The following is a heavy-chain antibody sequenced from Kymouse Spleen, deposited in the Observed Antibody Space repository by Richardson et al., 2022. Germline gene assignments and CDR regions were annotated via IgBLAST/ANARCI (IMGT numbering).Heavy chain of an antibody. D-gene: IGHD6-13*01. CDR3: AKDMGQQLDYYYYGMDV. Sequence: EVQLVESGGGLVQPGRSLRLSCAASGFTFDDYAMHWVRQAPGKGLEWVSGISWNSGSIGYADSVKGRFTISRDNAKNSLYLQMNSLRAEDTALYYCAKDMGQQLDYYYYGMDVWGQGTTVTVSS. CDR1: GFTFDDYA. CDR2: ISWNSGSI. J-gene: IGHJ6*02. V-gene: IGHV3-9*01.